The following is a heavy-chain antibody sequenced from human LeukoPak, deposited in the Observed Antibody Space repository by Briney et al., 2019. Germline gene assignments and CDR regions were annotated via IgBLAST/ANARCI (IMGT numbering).Heavy chain of an antibody. J-gene: IGHJ4*02. D-gene: IGHD4-17*01. Sequence: PSETLSLTCTVSGGPVNSGGYYWTSIRQHPGKGLEWLGYIYYSGRTYYNPSLKSRITVSLDTSKNQFSLNLTSVSAADTAFYFCARSSDYGDYDWGQGTLITVSS. CDR2: IYYSGRT. CDR1: GGPVNSGGYY. CDR3: ARSSDYGDYD. V-gene: IGHV4-31*03.